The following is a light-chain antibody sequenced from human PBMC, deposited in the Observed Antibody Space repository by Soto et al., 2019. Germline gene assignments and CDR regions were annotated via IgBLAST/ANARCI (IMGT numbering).Light chain of an antibody. V-gene: IGKV1-39*01. CDR3: QQSYSTHWT. CDR2: AAS. Sequence: DIPMTQSPSSLSASVGDRVTITCRASQSISSYLNWYQQKPGKAPKLLIYAASSLQSGAPSRFSGSGSGTDFTLTISSLQPEDFATYYCQQSYSTHWTFGQGTKVEIK. J-gene: IGKJ1*01. CDR1: QSISSY.